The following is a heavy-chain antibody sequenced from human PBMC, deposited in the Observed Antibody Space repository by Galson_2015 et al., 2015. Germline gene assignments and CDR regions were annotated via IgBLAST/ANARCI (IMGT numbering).Heavy chain of an antibody. CDR3: ARSIVKDIFTGFPTDV. CDR1: GGTFNTYG. Sequence: SVKVSCKASGGTFNTYGFNWVRQAPGLGLEWMGRIIPIFGLVKYAQSFQGSVTITADESTNTVYMELSSLRPEATAAYYWARSIVKDIFTGFPTDVGGQGTTVTGS. D-gene: IGHD3-16*02. J-gene: IGHJ6*02. V-gene: IGHV1-69*13. CDR2: IIPIFGLV.